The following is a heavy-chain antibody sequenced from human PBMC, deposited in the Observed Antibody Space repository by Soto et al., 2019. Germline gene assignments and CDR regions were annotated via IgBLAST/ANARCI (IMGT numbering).Heavy chain of an antibody. J-gene: IGHJ5*02. CDR2: INPNSGGT. Sequence: ASVKVSCKASGYTFTGYYMHWVRQAPGQGLEWMGWINPNSGGTNYAQKFQGRVTMTRDTSISTAYMELSRLRSDDTAVYYCARDCVEVEMATILGINWFDPWGQGTLVTVSS. D-gene: IGHD5-12*01. V-gene: IGHV1-2*02. CDR1: GYTFTGYY. CDR3: ARDCVEVEMATILGINWFDP.